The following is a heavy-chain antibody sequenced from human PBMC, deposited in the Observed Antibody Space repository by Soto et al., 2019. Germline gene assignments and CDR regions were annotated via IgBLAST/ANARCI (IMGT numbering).Heavy chain of an antibody. V-gene: IGHV4-39*01. CDR2: IYYSGST. CDR1: GGSISSISYY. D-gene: IGHD3-10*01. Sequence: SETLSLTCTVSGGSISSISYYWGWIRQPPGKGLEWIGSIYYSGSTYYNPSLKSRVTISVDTSKNQFSLKLSSVTAADTAVYYCARLVDGFAFDIWGQGTMVTVSS. CDR3: ARLVDGFAFDI. J-gene: IGHJ3*02.